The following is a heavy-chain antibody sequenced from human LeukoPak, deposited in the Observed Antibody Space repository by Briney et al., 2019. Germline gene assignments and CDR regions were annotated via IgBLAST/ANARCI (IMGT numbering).Heavy chain of an antibody. CDR1: GFTFSRHW. V-gene: IGHV3-74*01. CDR2: IKGDQSTT. Sequence: PGGSLRLSCAASGFTFSRHWMHWVRQAPGKGLVWVSRIKGDQSTTNYAGSVKGRFTISRDNAKNTLYLQMNSLRAEDTAVYYCAREYNYDLDVWGKGTTVTVSS. CDR3: AREYNYDLDV. J-gene: IGHJ6*04.